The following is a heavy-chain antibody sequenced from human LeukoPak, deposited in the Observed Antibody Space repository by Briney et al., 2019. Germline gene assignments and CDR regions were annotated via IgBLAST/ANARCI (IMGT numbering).Heavy chain of an antibody. J-gene: IGHJ6*02. CDR1: GFTFSSYW. CDR3: ATGGGYDLTPYYYGMDV. D-gene: IGHD5-12*01. CDR2: IKQDGSEK. V-gene: IGHV3-7*01. Sequence: GGSLRLSCAASGFTFSSYWMSWVRQAPGKGLEWVANIKQDGSEKYYVDSVKGRFTISRDNAKNSLYLQMNSLRAEDTAVYYCATGGGYDLTPYYYGMDVWGQGTTVTVSS.